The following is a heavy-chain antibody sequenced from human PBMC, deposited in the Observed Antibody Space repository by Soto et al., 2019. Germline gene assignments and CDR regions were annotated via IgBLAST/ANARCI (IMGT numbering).Heavy chain of an antibody. Sequence: SETLSLTCAVYGGSFSSYYWSWIRQPPGKGLEWIGEINHSGSTNYNPSLKSRVTISVDTSKNQFSLKLSSVTAADTAVYYCARKLPSSYYFDYWGQGTLVTVSS. D-gene: IGHD2-15*01. CDR1: GGSFSSYY. V-gene: IGHV4-34*01. J-gene: IGHJ4*02. CDR2: INHSGST. CDR3: ARKLPSSYYFDY.